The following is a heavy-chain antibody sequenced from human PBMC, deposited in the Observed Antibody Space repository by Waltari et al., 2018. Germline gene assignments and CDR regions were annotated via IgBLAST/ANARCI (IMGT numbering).Heavy chain of an antibody. V-gene: IGHV4-59*08. J-gene: IGHJ4*02. CDR2: IYYSGST. CDR3: ARLVSGAVYFDY. Sequence: QVQLQESGPGLVKPSATLSLTCSVSGASISSSYWSWIRQPPGKGLEWIGYIYYSGSTNYNPSLNSRVTMSMDTSKDQFSLQLTSVTAADTAVYYCARLVSGAVYFDYWGQGALVTVSS. CDR1: GASISSSY.